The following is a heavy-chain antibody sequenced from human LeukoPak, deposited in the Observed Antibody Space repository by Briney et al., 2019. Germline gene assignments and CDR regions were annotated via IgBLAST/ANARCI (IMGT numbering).Heavy chain of an antibody. Sequence: SETLSLTCTVSGGSISSANYYWNWIRQPPGKGLKWIGYISYSGSTHYNPSLKSRATISADTSKNQFSLKLTSMTAADTAVYHCARGGEGYNYVYWGQGTLVTVSS. CDR3: ARGGEGYNYVY. V-gene: IGHV4-30-4*01. J-gene: IGHJ4*02. D-gene: IGHD5-24*01. CDR2: ISYSGST. CDR1: GGSISSANYY.